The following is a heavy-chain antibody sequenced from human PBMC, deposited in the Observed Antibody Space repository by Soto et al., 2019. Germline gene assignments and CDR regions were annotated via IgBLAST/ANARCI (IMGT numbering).Heavy chain of an antibody. Sequence: SETLSLTCAVFSASLGDHYWAWIRQSPDKGLEWIGEVHPSGSTDYNPSLKSRLTLSLDTSKNQYSLKLSAVTVADTAVYYCARRSTVTYDYWGQGILVTVSS. CDR3: ARRSTVTYDY. J-gene: IGHJ4*02. CDR1: SASLGDHY. CDR2: VHPSGST. V-gene: IGHV4-34*01. D-gene: IGHD4-17*01.